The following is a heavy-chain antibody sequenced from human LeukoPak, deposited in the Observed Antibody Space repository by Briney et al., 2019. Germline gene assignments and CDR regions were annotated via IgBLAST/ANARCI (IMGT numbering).Heavy chain of an antibody. CDR2: IDWDDDK. CDR3: ARIPPGGSYAHDY. D-gene: IGHD3-16*01. Sequence: KESGPALVKPPQTLTLTCSFSGFSLSTSGMRVTWIRQPPGKALEWLARIDWDDDKFYSTSLKTRLTISKDTSKNQVVLTMTNMDPVDTATYYCARIPPGGSYAHDYWGQGTLVTVSS. V-gene: IGHV2-70*04. CDR1: GFSLSTSGMR. J-gene: IGHJ4*02.